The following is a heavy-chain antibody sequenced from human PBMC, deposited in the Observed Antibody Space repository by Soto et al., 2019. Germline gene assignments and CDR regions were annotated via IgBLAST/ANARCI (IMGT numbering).Heavy chain of an antibody. CDR2: MNPNSGNT. Sequence: ASVKVSCKASGYNFNTFDIYWVRQATGHGLEWMGWMNPNSGNTGYAQELRSRVTMTRNTSDTTAYMELTSLTSDDTGVYYCAGGNFRYWGQGXLVTVSS. CDR3: AGGNFRY. J-gene: IGHJ4*02. V-gene: IGHV1-8*02. CDR1: GYNFNTFD.